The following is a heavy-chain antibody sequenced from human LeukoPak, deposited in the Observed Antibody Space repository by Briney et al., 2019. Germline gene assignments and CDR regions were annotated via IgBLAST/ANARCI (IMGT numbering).Heavy chain of an antibody. CDR3: AKGGGYEAQYYYYYLDV. J-gene: IGHJ6*03. D-gene: IGHD5-12*01. Sequence: GGSLRLSCVASGFTFSRYAMHWVRQAPGKGLEWVAVISYDGSNKYYADSVKGRFTISRDNSKNTLYLQMKSLRAEDTAVYYCAKGGGYEAQYYYYYLDVWGKGTTVTISS. CDR2: ISYDGSNK. CDR1: GFTFSRYA. V-gene: IGHV3-30*04.